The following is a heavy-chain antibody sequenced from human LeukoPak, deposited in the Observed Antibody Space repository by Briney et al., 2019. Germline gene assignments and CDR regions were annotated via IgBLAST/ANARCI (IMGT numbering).Heavy chain of an antibody. Sequence: GGSLSLSCAASGFIFSSSGMSWVRQAPRKRLLWVSAISGSGGSTYYADSVKGRFTISRDNSKNTMYLQMNNLRAEDTAVYYCAKTRGSGPFDYWGQGTLVTVSS. CDR2: ISGSGGST. CDR3: AKTRGSGPFDY. D-gene: IGHD3-10*01. J-gene: IGHJ4*02. CDR1: GFIFSSSG. V-gene: IGHV3-23*01.